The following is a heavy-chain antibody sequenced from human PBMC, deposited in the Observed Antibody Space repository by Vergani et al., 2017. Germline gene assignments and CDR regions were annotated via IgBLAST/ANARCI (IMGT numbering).Heavy chain of an antibody. CDR2: IYYSGST. V-gene: IGHV4-39*01. CDR1: TDSVSNTFYY. CDR3: TRNWGVGAGKNWFDP. J-gene: IGHJ5*01. Sequence: QVQLQESGPGLVKPSETLSLTCTVSTDSVSNTFYYWGWIRQTPGKGLEWIGSIYYSGSTYYNPSLESRVTMSVDTSKSQFSLKLSSVTAADTAVYYCTRNWGVGAGKNWFDPWGQGTLVNVFS. D-gene: IGHD3-16*01.